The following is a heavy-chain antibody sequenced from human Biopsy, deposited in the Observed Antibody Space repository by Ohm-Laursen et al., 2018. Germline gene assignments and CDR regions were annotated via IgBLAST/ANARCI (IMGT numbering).Heavy chain of an antibody. V-gene: IGHV4-59*01. CDR2: VYYSGTT. D-gene: IGHD6-19*01. CDR3: ARGRRTSGWPYFAN. Sequence: PSETLSLTCTVSGGSISSDWWSWIRQTPGKGLEWIGYVYYSGTTTYNPSLRSRVTISVDTSMNQFSLKLSSVIAADTAVYYCARGRRTSGWPYFANWGQGTLVIVSS. J-gene: IGHJ4*02. CDR1: GGSISSDW.